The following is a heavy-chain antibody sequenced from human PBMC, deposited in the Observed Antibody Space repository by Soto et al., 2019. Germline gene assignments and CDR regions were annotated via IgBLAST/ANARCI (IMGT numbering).Heavy chain of an antibody. CDR3: EGDPYYYGSAF. Sequence: GGSLRLSCAASGFRFSDHYMTWIRQAPGKGLEWVSKISGGGTTTYYADSVKGRFTVSRDNAKNSLYLQMTSLRAEDTAVYYCEGDPYYYGSAFWGQGTLVTVSS. CDR1: GFRFSDHY. CDR2: ISGGGTTT. V-gene: IGHV3-11*01. D-gene: IGHD3-10*01. J-gene: IGHJ4*02.